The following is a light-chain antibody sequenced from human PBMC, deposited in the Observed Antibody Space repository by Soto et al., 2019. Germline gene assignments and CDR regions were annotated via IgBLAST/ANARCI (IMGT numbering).Light chain of an antibody. CDR3: HQYNKWPQT. CDR2: GAS. Sequence: EIVMTQSPATVPVSPGERVTLSCRASQSVSIDLAWYQQKPGQAPRLLIYGASTRATDIPATFTGSGSGTEFTLTISSLQSEVIAVNSCHQYNKWPQTVGQGTKVEIK. J-gene: IGKJ1*01. V-gene: IGKV3-15*01. CDR1: QSVSID.